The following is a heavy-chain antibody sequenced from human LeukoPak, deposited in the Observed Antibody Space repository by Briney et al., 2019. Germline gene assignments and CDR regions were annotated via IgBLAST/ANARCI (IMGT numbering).Heavy chain of an antibody. J-gene: IGHJ4*02. CDR2: ISWNSGSI. CDR3: AKGDYGDYMAPRLDY. V-gene: IGHV3-9*01. D-gene: IGHD4-17*01. CDR1: GFTFDDYA. Sequence: PGGSLRLSCAASGFTFDDYAMHWVRQVPGKGLEWVSGISWNSGSIGYADSVKGRFTISRDNAKNSLYLQMNSLRAEDTALYYCAKGDYGDYMAPRLDYWGQGTLVTVSS.